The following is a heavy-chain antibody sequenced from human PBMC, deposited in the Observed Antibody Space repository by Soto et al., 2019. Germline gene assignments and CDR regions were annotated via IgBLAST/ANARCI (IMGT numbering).Heavy chain of an antibody. CDR2: IYYSGST. D-gene: IGHD6-13*01. CDR1: GGSISSGGYY. J-gene: IGHJ4*02. V-gene: IGHV4-31*03. Sequence: SETLSLTCTVSGGSISSGGYYWSWIRQHPGKGLEWIGYIYYSGSTYYNPSLKSRVTISVDTSKNQFSLKLSSVTAADTAVYYCARDAGIAAAGSTKYFDYWGQGTLVTVSS. CDR3: ARDAGIAAAGSTKYFDY.